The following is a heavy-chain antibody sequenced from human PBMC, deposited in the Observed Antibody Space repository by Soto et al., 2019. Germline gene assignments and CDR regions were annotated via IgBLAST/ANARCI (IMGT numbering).Heavy chain of an antibody. CDR3: TRHIISGSYPNY. V-gene: IGHV4-39*01. CDR1: GGSISSSTFY. CDR2: IYYSGST. Sequence: QLQLQESGPGLVKPSETLSLTCTVSGGSISSSTFYWGWIRQPPGKGLEWIGSIYYSGSTYYNPSLKSRVTISVDTSKNQFSLKLSSVTAADTAVYYCTRHIISGSYPNYWGQGTLVIVSS. J-gene: IGHJ4*02. D-gene: IGHD1-26*01.